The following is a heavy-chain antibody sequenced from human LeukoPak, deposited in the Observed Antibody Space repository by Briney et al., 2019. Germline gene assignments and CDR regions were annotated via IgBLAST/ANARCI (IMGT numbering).Heavy chain of an antibody. CDR1: GGSISRSY. D-gene: IGHD3-10*01. V-gene: IGHV4-4*07. J-gene: IGHJ5*02. CDR3: AKDLERGVIGGFET. CDR2: IYTSGTT. Sequence: SETLSLTCTVSGGSISRSYWSWIRQPAGKGLEWIGRIYTSGTTNYNPSLRGRVTVSVDRSKNQFSLTLKSVTAADTAIYYCAKDLERGVIGGFETWGQGTLVTVSS.